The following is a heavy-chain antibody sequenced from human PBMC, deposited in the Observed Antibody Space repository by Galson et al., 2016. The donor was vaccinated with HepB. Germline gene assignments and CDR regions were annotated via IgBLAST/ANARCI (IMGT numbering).Heavy chain of an antibody. V-gene: IGHV3-33*01. CDR3: ARRHEYCPPVGCSVDY. D-gene: IGHD2/OR15-2a*01. CDR1: GFTFSSYG. CDR2: IWYDGSNK. Sequence: SLRLSCAASGFTFSSYGMHWVRQAPGKGLEWVAVIWYDGSNKYYADSVKGRFTISRDNSNSMLFMQMSSLRADDTAVYYCARRHEYCPPVGCSVDYWGQGTLVSVSS. J-gene: IGHJ4*02.